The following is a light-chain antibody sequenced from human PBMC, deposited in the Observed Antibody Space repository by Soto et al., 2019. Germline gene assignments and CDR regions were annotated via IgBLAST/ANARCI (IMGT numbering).Light chain of an antibody. CDR3: QQYNDWLSIT. V-gene: IGKV3-15*01. CDR1: QSIISN. Sequence: EVVMTPAPTTLSVSPGERATLYCRASQSIISNLAWYHQKPGQAPRLLIYGAATRATGIPGRFSGSGSGTECTLTISSRQSEDVAVYYCQQYNDWLSITFGQGTRLEIK. CDR2: GAA. J-gene: IGKJ5*01.